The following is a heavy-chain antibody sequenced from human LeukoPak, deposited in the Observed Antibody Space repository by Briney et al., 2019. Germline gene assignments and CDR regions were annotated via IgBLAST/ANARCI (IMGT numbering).Heavy chain of an antibody. Sequence: SQTLSLTCTVSGGSISSGSYYWSWIRQPAGKGLEWIGRIYTSGSTNYNPSLKSRVTISVDTSKNQFSLKLSSVTAADTAVYHCARGSAGILRSDAFDIWGPGTMVTVSS. J-gene: IGHJ3*02. CDR1: GGSISSGSYY. V-gene: IGHV4-61*02. D-gene: IGHD3-10*02. CDR3: ARGSAGILRSDAFDI. CDR2: IYTSGST.